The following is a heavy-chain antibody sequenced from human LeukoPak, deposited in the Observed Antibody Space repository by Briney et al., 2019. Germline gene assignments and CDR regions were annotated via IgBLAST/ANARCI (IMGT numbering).Heavy chain of an antibody. CDR2: IYYSGST. J-gene: IGHJ5*02. D-gene: IGHD2-2*01. Sequence: SETLSLTCTVSGGSISSSSYYWGWIRQPPGKGLEWIGSIYYSGSTYYNPSLKSRVTISVDTSKNQFSLKLSSVAAADTAVYYCARRYCSSTSCLLSWFDPWGQGTLVTVSS. CDR1: GGSISSSSYY. CDR3: ARRYCSSTSCLLSWFDP. V-gene: IGHV4-39*01.